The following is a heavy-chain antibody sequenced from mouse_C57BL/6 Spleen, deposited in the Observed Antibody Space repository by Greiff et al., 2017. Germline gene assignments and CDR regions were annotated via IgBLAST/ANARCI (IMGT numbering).Heavy chain of an antibody. CDR1: GYTFTDYE. CDR3: TRRNLFAY. Sequence: VQLQQSGAELVRPGASVTLSCKASGYTFTDYEMHWVKQTPVHGLEWIGAIDPETGGTAYNQKFKGKAILTADKSSSTAYMELRSLTSEDSAFYYCTRRNLFAYWGQGTLVTVSA. CDR2: IDPETGGT. J-gene: IGHJ3*01. V-gene: IGHV1-15*01.